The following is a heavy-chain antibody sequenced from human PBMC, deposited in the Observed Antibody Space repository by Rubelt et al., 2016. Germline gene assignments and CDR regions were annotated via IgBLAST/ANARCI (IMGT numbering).Heavy chain of an antibody. CDR2: ISYDGSNN. J-gene: IGHJ4*02. D-gene: IGHD6-19*01. Sequence: GKGLEWVAVISYDGSNNAYSDPVKGRFTISRDNSKNTLFLQMNSLRAEDTAVYFCATAGIIVAGDYFDKWGQGTLVTVSS. CDR3: ATAGIIVAGDYFDK. V-gene: IGHV3-30-3*01.